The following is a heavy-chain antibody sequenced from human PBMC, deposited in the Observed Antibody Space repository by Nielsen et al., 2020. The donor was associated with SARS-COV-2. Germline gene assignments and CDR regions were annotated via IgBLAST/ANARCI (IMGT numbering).Heavy chain of an antibody. J-gene: IGHJ6*02. CDR2: IIAYNGNT. V-gene: IGHV1-18*01. CDR1: GYTFTSYV. Sequence: ASVQVSCRASGYTFTSYVISWVRQPPAQGLEGMGWIIAYNGNTNYAQKLQGRVTMTTDTSTSTAYMELRSLRSDDTAVYYCARDSFVTMVRGVMKYYYYGMDVWGQGTTVTVSS. CDR3: ARDSFVTMVRGVMKYYYYGMDV. D-gene: IGHD3-10*01.